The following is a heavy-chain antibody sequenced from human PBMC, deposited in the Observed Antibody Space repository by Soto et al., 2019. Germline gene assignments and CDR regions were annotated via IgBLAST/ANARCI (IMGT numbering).Heavy chain of an antibody. V-gene: IGHV3-23*01. CDR1: GFTFISYA. Sequence: LSLSCAASGFTFISYAMSWVRQAPGKVLEWVSAISGSGGSTYYADSVKGRFTISRDNSKNTLYLQMNSLRAEDTAIYYCASDSHAVDLGYWGQGTVVTVS. CDR3: ASDSHAVDLGY. CDR2: ISGSGGST. J-gene: IGHJ4*02.